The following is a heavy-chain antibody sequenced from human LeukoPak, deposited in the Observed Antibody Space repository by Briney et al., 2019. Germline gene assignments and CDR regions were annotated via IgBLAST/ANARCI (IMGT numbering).Heavy chain of an antibody. V-gene: IGHV4-59*01. Sequence: SETLSLTCTVSGGSISSYYWSWIRQPPGKGLEWIGYIYYSGSTNYNPSLKSRVTISVDTSKNQFSLKLSSVTAADTAVYYCARVIYDSSGWVPTYCFDSWGQGTLVTVSP. CDR1: GGSISSYY. CDR2: IYYSGST. D-gene: IGHD3-22*01. CDR3: ARVIYDSSGWVPTYCFDS. J-gene: IGHJ4*02.